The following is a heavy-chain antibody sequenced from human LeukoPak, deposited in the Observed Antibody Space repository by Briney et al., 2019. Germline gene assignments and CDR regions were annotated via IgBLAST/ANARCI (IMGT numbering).Heavy chain of an antibody. J-gene: IGHJ4*02. V-gene: IGHV1-3*01. Sequence: ASVSVSCKASGYTFTSYAMHWVRQAPGQRLEWMGWINAGNGNTKYSQKFQGRVTITRDTSTSTAYMELRSLRSDDTAVYYCARGIPEWELLLPHFDYWGQGTLVTVSS. CDR1: GYTFTSYA. D-gene: IGHD1-26*01. CDR2: INAGNGNT. CDR3: ARGIPEWELLLPHFDY.